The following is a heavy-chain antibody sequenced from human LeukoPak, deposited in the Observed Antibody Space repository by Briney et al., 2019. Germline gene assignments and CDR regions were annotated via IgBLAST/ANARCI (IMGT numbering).Heavy chain of an antibody. V-gene: IGHV4-59*01. CDR2: IYYSGDT. J-gene: IGHJ5*02. CDR3: AIVAEYPQTRIPAWFDP. Sequence: SETLSLTYTVSGGSITNYYWSWIRQPPGKGLEWIGYIYYSGDTNYNPSLKSPVTISVGTSKNQFSLKLRSVTAADTAVYYCAIVAEYPQTRIPAWFDPWGQGTLVTVSS. D-gene: IGHD6-13*01. CDR1: GGSITNYY.